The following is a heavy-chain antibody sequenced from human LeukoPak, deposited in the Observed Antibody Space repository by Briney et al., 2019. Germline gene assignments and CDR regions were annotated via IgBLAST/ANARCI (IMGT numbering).Heavy chain of an antibody. CDR2: ITTNGGST. J-gene: IGHJ6*03. Sequence: PGGSLRLSCAASGFTFSNYAIHWVRQAPGEGLEYVSAITTNGGSTYYANSVKGRFTISRDNSKNTLYLQMGSLRAEDMAVYYCARGEEGDGSYYYMDVWGKGTTVTVSS. D-gene: IGHD5-24*01. V-gene: IGHV3-64*01. CDR1: GFTFSNYA. CDR3: ARGEEGDGSYYYMDV.